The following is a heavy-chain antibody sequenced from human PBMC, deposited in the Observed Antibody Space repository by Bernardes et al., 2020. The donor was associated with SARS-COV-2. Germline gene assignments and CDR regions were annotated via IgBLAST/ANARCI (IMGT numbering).Heavy chain of an antibody. J-gene: IGHJ4*02. CDR1: GFTFSSYS. D-gene: IGHD6-19*01. CDR3: TRSLSSGWYFEY. V-gene: IGHV3-21*01. Sequence: GGSLRLSCAASGFTFSSYSMNWVRQAPGKGLEWVASISGSTSIYTYYADSVRGRFTISRDNAKNSLYLKMTSLTVNDTAVYYCTRSLSSGWYFEYWGRGTL. CDR2: ISGSTSIYT.